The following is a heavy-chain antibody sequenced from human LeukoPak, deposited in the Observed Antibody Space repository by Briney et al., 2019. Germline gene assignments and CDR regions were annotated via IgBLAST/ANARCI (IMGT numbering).Heavy chain of an antibody. V-gene: IGHV1-2*06. D-gene: IGHD1-26*01. CDR3: AADRGSYYLDY. J-gene: IGHJ4*02. CDR1: GYTFTGYY. CDR2: INPNSGGT. Sequence: ASVKVSCKASGYTFTGYYMHWVRQAPGQGLEWMGRINPNSGGTNYAQKFQGRVTMTRDTSISTAYMEPSRLRSDDTAVYYCAADRGSYYLDYWGQGTLVTVSS.